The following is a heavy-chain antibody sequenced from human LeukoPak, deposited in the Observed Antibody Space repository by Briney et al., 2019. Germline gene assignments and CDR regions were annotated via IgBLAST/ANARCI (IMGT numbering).Heavy chain of an antibody. Sequence: GGSLRLSCAASGFTFSSYGMHWVRQAPGKGLEWVAVISYDGSNKYYADSVKGRFTISRDNSKNTLYLQMNSLRAEDTAVYYCARDRATSATGRSDYWGQGTLVTVSS. J-gene: IGHJ4*02. CDR1: GFTFSSYG. CDR2: ISYDGSNK. D-gene: IGHD2-15*01. CDR3: ARDRATSATGRSDY. V-gene: IGHV3-30*03.